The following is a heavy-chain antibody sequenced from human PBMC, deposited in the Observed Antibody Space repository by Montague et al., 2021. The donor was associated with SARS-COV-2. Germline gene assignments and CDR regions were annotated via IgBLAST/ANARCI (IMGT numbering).Heavy chain of an antibody. CDR3: AKSIGHFYASGSYLSDY. J-gene: IGHJ4*02. D-gene: IGHD3-10*01. CDR1: GFTFSSYA. CDR2: IYSGSSRA. V-gene: IGHV3-23*03. Sequence: SLRLSCAASGFTFSSYAMSWVRQAPGKGLEWVSLIYSGSSRAYYGDSVKGRFTISRDDSKSILYLEMRSLRAEDTALYYCAKSIGHFYASGSYLSDYWGQGTLVTVSS.